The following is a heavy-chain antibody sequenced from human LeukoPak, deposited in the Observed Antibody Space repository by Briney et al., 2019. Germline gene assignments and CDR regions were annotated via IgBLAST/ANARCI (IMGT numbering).Heavy chain of an antibody. CDR2: ISAYNGKT. CDR1: GYTFTSYG. V-gene: IGHV1-18*04. CDR3: TRDGPDYGDYINFDY. Sequence: ASVKVSCKASGYTFTSYGISWVRQAPGQGLEWMGWISAYNGKTNYAPKFQGRVTMTTDTSTSTAYMDLRSLRSDDTAVYYCTRDGPDYGDYINFDYWGQGTLVTASS. D-gene: IGHD4-17*01. J-gene: IGHJ4*02.